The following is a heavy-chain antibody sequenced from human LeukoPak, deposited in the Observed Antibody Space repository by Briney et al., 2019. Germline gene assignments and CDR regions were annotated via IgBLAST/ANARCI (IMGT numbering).Heavy chain of an antibody. J-gene: IGHJ1*01. Sequence: GGSLRLSCAASGFTFNDYAMHWVRHAPGKGLEWVSGISWNGDGIGYADSVQGRVTISRDTANNTLYLQMSSLRAEDTALYYCARDITGSTIGYFHHWGQGTLVTVSS. V-gene: IGHV3-9*01. CDR2: ISWNGDGI. CDR3: ARDITGSTIGYFHH. CDR1: GFTFNDYA. D-gene: IGHD1-7*01.